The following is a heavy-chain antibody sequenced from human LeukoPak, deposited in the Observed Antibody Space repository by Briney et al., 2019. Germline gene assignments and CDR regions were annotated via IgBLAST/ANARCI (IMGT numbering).Heavy chain of an antibody. Sequence: LTGGSLRLSCAASGFTFSRYWMHWVRQAPGKGLMWVSRISPDGSTTLYADSVKGRFTISRDNAKNTLYLQMNSLGAEDTAVYYCTTVLSSSRYNLCDYWGQGTLVTVSS. D-gene: IGHD6-13*01. CDR2: ISPDGSTT. V-gene: IGHV3-74*03. J-gene: IGHJ4*02. CDR3: TTVLSSSRYNLCDY. CDR1: GFTFSRYW.